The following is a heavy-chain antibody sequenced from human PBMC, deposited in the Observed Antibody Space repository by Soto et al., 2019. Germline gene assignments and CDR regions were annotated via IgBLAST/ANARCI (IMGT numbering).Heavy chain of an antibody. V-gene: IGHV3-13*01. CDR3: VRGYYDILTGPGYAFDI. D-gene: IGHD3-9*01. J-gene: IGHJ3*02. CDR1: GFTFSSYD. CDR2: IGTAGDT. Sequence: PVGSLRLSCAASGFTFSSYDMHWVRQATGKGLEWVSAIGTAGDTYYPGSVKGRFTISRENAKNSLYLQMNSLRAGDTAVYYCVRGYYDILTGPGYAFDIWGQGTMVTVSS.